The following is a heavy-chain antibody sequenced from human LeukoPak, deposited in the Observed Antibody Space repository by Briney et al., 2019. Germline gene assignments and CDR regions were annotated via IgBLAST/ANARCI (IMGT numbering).Heavy chain of an antibody. V-gene: IGHV3-23*01. Sequence: GSLRLSCAASGFTFRSYSMSWVRQAPGKGLGWGSAISGSGGSTYYADSVKGRFTISRDNSKNTLYLQMNSLRAEDTAVYYCATCRNDFWSGYSALDYWGQGTLVTVSS. CDR1: GFTFRSYS. CDR3: ATCRNDFWSGYSALDY. CDR2: ISGSGGST. D-gene: IGHD3-3*01. J-gene: IGHJ4*02.